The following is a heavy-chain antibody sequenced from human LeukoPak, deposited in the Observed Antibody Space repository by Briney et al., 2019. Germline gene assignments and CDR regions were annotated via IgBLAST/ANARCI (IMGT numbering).Heavy chain of an antibody. D-gene: IGHD4-17*01. J-gene: IGHJ6*02. V-gene: IGHV4-39*07. Sequence: SETLSLTCTVSGGSISSSSYYWGWIRQPPGKGLEWIGSIYYSGSTYYNPSLKSRVTISVDTSKNQFSLKLSSVTAADTAVYYCARVSTVTTLMDVWGQGTTVTVSS. CDR2: IYYSGST. CDR3: ARVSTVTTLMDV. CDR1: GGSISSSSYY.